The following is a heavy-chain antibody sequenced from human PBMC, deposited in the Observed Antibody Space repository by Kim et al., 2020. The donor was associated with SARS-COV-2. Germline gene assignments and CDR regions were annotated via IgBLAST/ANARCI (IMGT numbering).Heavy chain of an antibody. CDR3: ARDPGYSSLRGDP. D-gene: IGHD6-19*01. Sequence: YAQQLQGSVTMTTDTSTSTAYMELRSLRSDDTAVYYCARDPGYSSLRGDPWGQGTLVTVSS. J-gene: IGHJ5*02. V-gene: IGHV1-18*01.